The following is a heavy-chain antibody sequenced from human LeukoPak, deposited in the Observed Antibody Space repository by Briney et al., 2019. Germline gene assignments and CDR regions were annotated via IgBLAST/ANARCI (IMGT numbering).Heavy chain of an antibody. V-gene: IGHV4-59*01. Sequence: PSETLSLTCTVSGGSISSYYWSWIRQPPGKGLEWIGYIYYSGSTNYNPCLKSRVTISVDTSKNQFSLKLSCVTAADTAVYYCAREGYYGSGSYNYWGQRTLVTVSS. CDR2: IYYSGST. CDR3: AREGYYGSGSYNY. CDR1: GGSISSYY. D-gene: IGHD3-10*01. J-gene: IGHJ4*02.